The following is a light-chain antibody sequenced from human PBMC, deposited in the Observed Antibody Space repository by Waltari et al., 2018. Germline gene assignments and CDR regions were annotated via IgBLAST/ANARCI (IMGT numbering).Light chain of an antibody. CDR3: QMYVRLPVT. Sequence: ELVLTQSPGTLSLSPGARATLSCRASQSVGRSLAWYQQNPGQAPRLLIFDASNRATAIPERFSGSGSGTDFSLTISRLEPEDFAVYYCQMYVRLPVTFGQGTKVEIK. CDR2: DAS. J-gene: IGKJ1*01. V-gene: IGKV3-20*01. CDR1: QSVGRS.